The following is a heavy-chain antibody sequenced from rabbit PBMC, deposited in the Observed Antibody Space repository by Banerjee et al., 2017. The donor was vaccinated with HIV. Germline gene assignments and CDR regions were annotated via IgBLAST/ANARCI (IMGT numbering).Heavy chain of an antibody. CDR3: ARAFNVAGSDYRYDGMDL. V-gene: IGHV1S43*01. CDR2: IGAGSGIR. J-gene: IGHJ6*01. Sequence: QEQLVESGGGLVQPGGSLTLSCKASGFDFSSDYYMCWVRQAPGKGLEWIACIGAGSGIRWYASWVNGRFTISRSTSLSTVDLEMTGLTVADTATYFCARAFNVAGSDYRYDGMDLWGQGTLVTVS. CDR1: GFDFSSDYY. D-gene: IGHD4-2*01.